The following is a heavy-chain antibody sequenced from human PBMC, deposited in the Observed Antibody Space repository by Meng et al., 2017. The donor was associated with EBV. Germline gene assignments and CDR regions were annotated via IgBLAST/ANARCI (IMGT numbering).Heavy chain of an antibody. CDR1: GFSLSTSGVG. J-gene: IGHJ6*02. CDR2: IYWDDDK. CDR3: AHRLGYDPLDV. D-gene: IGHD5-12*01. Sequence: QITLKESGPSPVKPTQTLTLTCTFSGFSLSTSGVGVGWIRQPPGKALEWLALIYWDDDKRYSPSLKSRLTITKDTSKNQVVLTMTNMDPVDTATYYCAHRLGYDPLDVWGQGTTVTVSS. V-gene: IGHV2-5*02.